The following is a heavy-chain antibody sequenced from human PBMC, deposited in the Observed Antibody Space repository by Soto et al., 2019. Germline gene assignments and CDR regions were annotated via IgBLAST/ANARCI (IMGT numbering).Heavy chain of an antibody. D-gene: IGHD2-21*01. V-gene: IGHV4-39*07. J-gene: IGHJ4*02. CDR1: GGSISSSSYY. CDR3: ASVWRGQPFDY. CDR2: IYYSGST. Sequence: SETLSLTCTVSGGSISSSSYYWGWIRQPPGKGLEWIGSIYYSGSTYYNPSLKSRLTISVDTSKNQFSLKLSSVTAADTAVYYCASVWRGQPFDYWGQGTLVTVSS.